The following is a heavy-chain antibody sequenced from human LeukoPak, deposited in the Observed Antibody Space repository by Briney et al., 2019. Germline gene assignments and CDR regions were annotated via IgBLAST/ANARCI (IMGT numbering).Heavy chain of an antibody. J-gene: IGHJ4*02. CDR3: AKGGRTTGKFDY. CDR2: ISSGGFST. D-gene: IGHD7-27*01. Sequence: GGSLRLSCATSGFTFSSYSMAWGRQAPGKGLGWVSAISSGGFSTYYADSVEGRFTISRDNSKNTVYLQMNSLRVEDTAVYYCAKGGRTTGKFDYWGQGTLVTVSS. V-gene: IGHV3-23*01. CDR1: GFTFSSYS.